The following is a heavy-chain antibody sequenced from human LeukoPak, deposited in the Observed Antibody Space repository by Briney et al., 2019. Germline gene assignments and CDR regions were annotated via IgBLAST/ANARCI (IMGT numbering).Heavy chain of an antibody. J-gene: IGHJ5*02. D-gene: IGHD1-7*01. CDR2: IFYSGSA. Sequence: SETLSLTCTVSGDSISSGGYYWGWIRQPPGKGLEWIGSIFYSGSAYYNPSLKSRVAISVDTSKNQFSLKLSSVTAADTAVYYCARQGGTLNWFDPWGQGTLVTVSS. CDR3: ARQGGTLNWFDP. V-gene: IGHV4-39*01. CDR1: GDSISSGGYY.